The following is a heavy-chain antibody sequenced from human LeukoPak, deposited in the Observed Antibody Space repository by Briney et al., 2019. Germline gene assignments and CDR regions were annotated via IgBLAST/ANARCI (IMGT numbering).Heavy chain of an antibody. D-gene: IGHD3-10*01. J-gene: IGHJ5*02. CDR1: GGSISSYY. CDR2: IYTSGST. Sequence: SETLSLTCTVSGGSISSYYWSWIRQPAGKGLEWIGRIYTSGSTNYNPSLKSRVTMSVDTSKNQFSLKLSSVTAADTAVYYCARHSSRIGITMVRGVIPWFDPWGQGTLVTVSS. V-gene: IGHV4-4*07. CDR3: ARHSSRIGITMVRGVIPWFDP.